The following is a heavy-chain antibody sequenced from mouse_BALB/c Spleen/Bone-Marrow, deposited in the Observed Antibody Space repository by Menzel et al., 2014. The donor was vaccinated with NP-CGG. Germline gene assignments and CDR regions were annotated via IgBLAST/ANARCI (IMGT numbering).Heavy chain of an antibody. V-gene: IGHV6-6*01. CDR2: IRSKAYNHAT. Sequence: NVVESGGGFVQPGGSMKLSCAASGFTFSDACMHWVRQSPVKGLECGAEIRSKAYNHATHYAESVKGRFTISRDDSKSSVYLQINSLRAEDTGIYYRTWDYYAMDYWGQGLSGTGSP. CDR1: GFTFSDAC. J-gene: IGHJ4*01. D-gene: IGHD4-1*01. CDR3: TWDYYAMDY.